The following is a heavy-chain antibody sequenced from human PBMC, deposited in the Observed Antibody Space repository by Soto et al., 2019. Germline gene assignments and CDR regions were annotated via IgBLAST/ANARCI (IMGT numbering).Heavy chain of an antibody. CDR1: GFTFSTYA. J-gene: IGHJ4*02. CDR2: ISGSGYT. Sequence: GGSLRLSCEASGFTFSTYAMSWVRQAPGKGLEWVSAISGSGYTYYADSVKGRFTISRDNSKNTLYLQMNSLRAEDTAIYYCVRDIVIVPAASPMGYFDYWGQGALVTV. CDR3: VRDIVIVPAASPMGYFDY. V-gene: IGHV3-23*01. D-gene: IGHD2-2*01.